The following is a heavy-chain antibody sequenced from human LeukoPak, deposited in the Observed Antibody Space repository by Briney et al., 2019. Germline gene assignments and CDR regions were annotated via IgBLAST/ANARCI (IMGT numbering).Heavy chain of an antibody. V-gene: IGHV3-48*03. CDR3: AELGITMIGGV. J-gene: IGHJ6*04. D-gene: IGHD3-10*02. CDR1: GFTFSGYN. Sequence: GGSLRLSRAASGFTFSGYNMNWVRQAPGKGLEWVSYISSSGSTIYYADSVKGRFTISRDNAKNSLYLQMNSLRAEDTAVYYCAELGITMIGGVWGKGTTVTISS. CDR2: ISSSGSTI.